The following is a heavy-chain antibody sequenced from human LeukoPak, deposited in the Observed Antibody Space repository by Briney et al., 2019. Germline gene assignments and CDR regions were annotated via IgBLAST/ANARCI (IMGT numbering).Heavy chain of an antibody. CDR1: GFTFDDYA. D-gene: IGHD6-13*01. Sequence: LSGRSLRLSCAASGFTFDDYAMHWVRQAPGKGLEWVSGISWNSGSIGYADSVKGRFTISRGNAKNSLYLQMNSLRAEDMALYYCAKGLGSSSWFSFDYWGQGTLVTVSS. CDR2: ISWNSGSI. V-gene: IGHV3-9*03. J-gene: IGHJ4*02. CDR3: AKGLGSSSWFSFDY.